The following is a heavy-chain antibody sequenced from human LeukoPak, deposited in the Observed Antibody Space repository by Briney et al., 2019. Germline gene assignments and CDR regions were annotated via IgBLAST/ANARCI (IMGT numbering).Heavy chain of an antibody. CDR1: GFIFSAYG. CDR3: ARDRDYSLDY. D-gene: IGHD4-11*01. Sequence: GRSLRLSCTASGFIFSAYGMHWVRQAPGKGLEWVTAISHDGTNIYYSDIVKGRFTISRDNSRNTLHLQMNSLREEDTAVYYCARDRDYSLDYWGQGILVTVSS. CDR2: ISHDGTNI. V-gene: IGHV3-30*03. J-gene: IGHJ4*02.